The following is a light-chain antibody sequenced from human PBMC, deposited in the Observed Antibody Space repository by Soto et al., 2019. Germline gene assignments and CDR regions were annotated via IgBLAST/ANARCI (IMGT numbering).Light chain of an antibody. CDR2: EVS. CDR3: SSYTTSSPLVV. V-gene: IGLV2-14*01. J-gene: IGLJ2*01. Sequence: QSALTQPAYVSGSPGQSITISCTETSSDVGGHNYVSWYQQHPGKAPKVMIFEVSNRPSGVSNRFSGSKSGNTASLTITGLQAEDEADYYCSSYTTSSPLVVFGGGTKVTVL. CDR1: SSDVGGHNY.